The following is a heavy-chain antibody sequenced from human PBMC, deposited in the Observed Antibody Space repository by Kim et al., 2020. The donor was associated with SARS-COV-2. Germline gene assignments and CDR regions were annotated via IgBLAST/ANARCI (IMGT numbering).Heavy chain of an antibody. CDR3: ARGRVSDY. D-gene: IGHD3-22*01. Sequence: GGSLRLSCVVSEFTFSSYEMNWVRQAPGKGLEGVSYMDYSGSTIYYADSVKGRFTISRDNAQNSLYLQMNSLRAEDTAVYYCARGRVSDYWGQGTLVTVS. CDR2: MDYSGSTI. CDR1: EFTFSSYE. J-gene: IGHJ4*02. V-gene: IGHV3-48*03.